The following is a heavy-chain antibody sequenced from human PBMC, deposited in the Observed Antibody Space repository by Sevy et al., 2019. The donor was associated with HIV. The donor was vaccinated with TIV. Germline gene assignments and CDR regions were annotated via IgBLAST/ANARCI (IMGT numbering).Heavy chain of an antibody. CDR2: ISSSSSYI. J-gene: IGHJ4*02. CDR1: GFTFSSYS. CDR3: ARALAVAGFDY. V-gene: IGHV3-21*01. D-gene: IGHD6-19*01. Sequence: GGSLRLSCAASGFTFSSYSMNWVRQAPGKGLEWVSSISSSSSYIYYADSVKGRFTISRVNAKNSLYLQMNSLRAEDTAVYYCARALAVAGFDYWGQGTLVTVSS.